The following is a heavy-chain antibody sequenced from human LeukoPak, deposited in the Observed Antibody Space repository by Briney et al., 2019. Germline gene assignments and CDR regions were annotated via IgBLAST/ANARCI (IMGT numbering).Heavy chain of an antibody. Sequence: SETLSLTCSVSGGSFSTYYWSWIRQPPGKGLEWIGRIYVTGSTNYNPSLKSRVPMSVDTSNNHFSLKLTSVTAADTAMYYCARESFGVFDGGPSNAFDVWGRGTRVTVSS. CDR2: IYVTGST. D-gene: IGHD3-3*01. CDR1: GGSFSTYY. CDR3: ARESFGVFDGGPSNAFDV. J-gene: IGHJ3*01. V-gene: IGHV4-4*07.